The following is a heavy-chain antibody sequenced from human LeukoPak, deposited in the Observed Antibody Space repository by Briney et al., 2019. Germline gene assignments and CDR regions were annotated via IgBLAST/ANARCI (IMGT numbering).Heavy chain of an antibody. CDR2: ISGSGGST. J-gene: IGHJ4*02. D-gene: IGHD5-24*01. CDR3: AKGRDGYNRWLGYFDY. Sequence: GGSLRLSCAASGFTFSSYAMNWVRQAPGKGLEWVSTISGSGGSTYYADSVKGRFTISRDDSKNTLYLQMNSLRAEDTAVYYCAKGRDGYNRWLGYFDYWGQGTLVTVSS. CDR1: GFTFSSYA. V-gene: IGHV3-23*01.